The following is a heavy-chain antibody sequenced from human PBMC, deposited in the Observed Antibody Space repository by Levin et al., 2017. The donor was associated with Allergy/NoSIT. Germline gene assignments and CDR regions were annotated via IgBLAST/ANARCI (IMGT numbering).Heavy chain of an antibody. Sequence: GGSLRLSCAASGFSFSSYDMHWVRQPIGQGLEWVSAIDTGGDTYYPDSVKGRFTISRENGKNSLYLQMNSLRAGDTAVYFCVREGGGDSAIDTRDYWGQGTLVTVSS. CDR1: GFSFSSYD. CDR2: IDTGGDT. J-gene: IGHJ4*02. D-gene: IGHD3-16*01. V-gene: IGHV3-13*04. CDR3: VREGGGDSAIDTRDY.